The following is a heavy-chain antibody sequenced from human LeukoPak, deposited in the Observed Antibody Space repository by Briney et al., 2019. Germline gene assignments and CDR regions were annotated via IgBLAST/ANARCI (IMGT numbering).Heavy chain of an antibody. D-gene: IGHD3-22*01. CDR3: AKSGQNGSGYYN. CDR2: ISGSGGST. Sequence: GGSLRLSCAASGFTFSSYCTSWVRQAPGKGLEWVSAISGSGGSTYYADSVKGRFTITRDNSTNTLYLQMISLSAEDTAVYYCAKSGQNGSGYYNWGQGTLVTVSS. CDR1: GFTFSSYC. V-gene: IGHV3-23*01. J-gene: IGHJ4*02.